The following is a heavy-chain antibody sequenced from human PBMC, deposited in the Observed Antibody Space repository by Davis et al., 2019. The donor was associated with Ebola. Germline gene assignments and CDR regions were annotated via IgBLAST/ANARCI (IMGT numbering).Heavy chain of an antibody. D-gene: IGHD5-18*01. Sequence: GGSLRLSCAASGFTFSSYDMHWVRQAPGKGLEWVAVIWYDGSNKYYAGSVKGRFTISRDNSKNTLYLQMNSLRAEDTAVYYCARGAIQLWAGYNWFDPWGQGTLVTVSS. CDR3: ARGAIQLWAGYNWFDP. V-gene: IGHV3-33*01. CDR2: IWYDGSNK. J-gene: IGHJ5*02. CDR1: GFTFSSYD.